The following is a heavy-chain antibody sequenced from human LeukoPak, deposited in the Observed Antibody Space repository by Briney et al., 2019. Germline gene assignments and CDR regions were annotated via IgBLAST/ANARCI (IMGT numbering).Heavy chain of an antibody. D-gene: IGHD1-26*01. J-gene: IGHJ4*02. CDR1: GGTFSSYA. CDR2: ISAYNGNT. CDR3: VVPVGARLYYFDY. Sequence: ASVKVSCKASGGTFSSYAVSWVRLTPGQGLEWMGWISAYNGNTNYAQKLQGRVTMTTDTSTSTAYMELRSLRSDDTAVYYCVVPVGARLYYFDYWGQGTLVTVSS. V-gene: IGHV1-18*01.